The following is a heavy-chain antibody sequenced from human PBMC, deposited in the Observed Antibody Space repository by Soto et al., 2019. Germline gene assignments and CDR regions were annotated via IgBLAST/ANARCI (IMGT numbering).Heavy chain of an antibody. D-gene: IGHD3-10*01. V-gene: IGHV1-69*01. CDR3: ARAGITMVRGARFDY. J-gene: IGHJ4*02. Sequence: QVQLVQSGAEVKKPGSSVKVSCKASGGTFSSYAISWVRQAPGQGLEWMGGVIPIFGTANYAQKFQGRVTITGDESTSTAYMELSSLRSEDTGVYYCARAGITMVRGARFDYWGQGTLVTVSS. CDR1: GGTFSSYA. CDR2: VIPIFGTA.